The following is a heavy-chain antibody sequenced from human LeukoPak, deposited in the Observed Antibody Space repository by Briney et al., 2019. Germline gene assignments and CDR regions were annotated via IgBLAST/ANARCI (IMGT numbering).Heavy chain of an antibody. Sequence: GGSLRLSCAASGFTFSSYAMSWVRQAPGKGLEWVSAISGSGGSTYYADSVKGRLTISRDNSKNTLYLQMNSLRAEDTAVYYIAKDLWFGETPFDNWFGPWGHGTLVTVSS. CDR2: ISGSGGST. J-gene: IGHJ5*02. CDR1: GFTFSSYA. D-gene: IGHD3-10*01. V-gene: IGHV3-23*01. CDR3: AKDLWFGETPFDNWFGP.